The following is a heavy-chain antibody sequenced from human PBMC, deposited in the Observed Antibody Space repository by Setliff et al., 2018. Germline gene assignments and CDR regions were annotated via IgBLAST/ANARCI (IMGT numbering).Heavy chain of an antibody. D-gene: IGHD4-4*01. Sequence: GGSLRLSCAASGFTFNNYFMIWVRQAPGKGLEWVSSISNSGGEIHYADSVKGRFTLSRDNSENALFLQLNSLRAEDTALYYCAKDLSTSITVGALDSWGPGTLVTSPQ. J-gene: IGHJ4*02. V-gene: IGHV3-23*01. CDR1: GFTFNNYF. CDR2: ISNSGGEI. CDR3: AKDLSTSITVGALDS.